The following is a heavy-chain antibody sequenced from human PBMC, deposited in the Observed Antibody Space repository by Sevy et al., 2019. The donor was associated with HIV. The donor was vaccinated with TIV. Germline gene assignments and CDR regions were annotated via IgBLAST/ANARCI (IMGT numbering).Heavy chain of an antibody. CDR2: LCNDITNK. V-gene: IGHV3-33*01. D-gene: IGHD3-22*01. CDR1: GFTFSNYG. CDR3: ASLPNNYYDRGGYSGDDAFDI. Sequence: GGSLRLSCVASGFTFSNYGMHWVRRAPDKGLEWVATLCNDITNKYYADSAKGRFTISRDNSKNTLYLQMNSLRAEDTAVYYCASLPNNYYDRGGYSGDDAFDIWGQGTMVTVSS. J-gene: IGHJ3*02.